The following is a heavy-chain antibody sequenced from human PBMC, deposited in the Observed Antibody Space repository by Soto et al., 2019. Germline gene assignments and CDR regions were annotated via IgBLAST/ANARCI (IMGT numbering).Heavy chain of an antibody. D-gene: IGHD1-7*01. CDR3: ARDNLNYVFYYYYCGMDV. Sequence: PGGSLRLSCSASGFTFSSYWMSWVRQAPGKGLEWVANIKQDGSEKYYVDSVKGRFTISRDNAKNSLYLQMNSLRAEDTAVYYCARDNLNYVFYYYYCGMDVWGQGTTVTVSS. J-gene: IGHJ6*02. CDR1: GFTFSSYW. CDR2: IKQDGSEK. V-gene: IGHV3-7*01.